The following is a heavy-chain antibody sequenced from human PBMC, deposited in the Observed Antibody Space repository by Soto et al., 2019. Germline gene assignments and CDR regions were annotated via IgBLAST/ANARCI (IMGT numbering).Heavy chain of an antibody. CDR3: ARGFRYYYDSSGYYPTSYYYYGMDV. CDR1: GYTFTSYY. CDR2: INPSGGST. J-gene: IGHJ6*02. Sequence: ASVKVSCKASGYTFTSYYMHWVRQAPGQGLEWMGIINPSGGSTSYAQKFQGRVTMTRDTSTSTVYIELSSLRSEDTAVYYCARGFRYYYDSSGYYPTSYYYYGMDVWGQGTTVTVSS. D-gene: IGHD3-22*01. V-gene: IGHV1-46*01.